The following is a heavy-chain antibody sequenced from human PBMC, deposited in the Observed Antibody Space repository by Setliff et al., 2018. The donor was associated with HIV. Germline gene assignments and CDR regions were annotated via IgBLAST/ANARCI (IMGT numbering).Heavy chain of an antibody. Sequence: SVKVSCKASGYTFNDNYIHWVRQAPGQGLEWMGGIIPISGTAVYAQNFRGRVTVTTDDSTNTAYMEISSLKSDDTAVYFCARVGGIELWNQAYFDYWGQGTLVTVSS. CDR3: ARVGGIELWNQAYFDY. CDR2: IIPISGTA. V-gene: IGHV1-69*05. D-gene: IGHD1-1*01. J-gene: IGHJ4*02. CDR1: GYTFNDNY.